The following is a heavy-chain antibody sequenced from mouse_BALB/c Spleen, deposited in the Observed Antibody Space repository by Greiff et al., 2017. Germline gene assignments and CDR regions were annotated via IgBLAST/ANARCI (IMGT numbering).Heavy chain of an antibody. CDR3: ARNYGSSIDAMDY. J-gene: IGHJ4*01. V-gene: IGHV1-18*01. Sequence: EVQLQQSGPELVRPGASVKISCKASGYTFTEYTMHWVKQRHGKSLEWIGGINPNNGGTSYNQKFKGKATLTVDKSSSTAYMELRSLTSEDSAVYYCARNYGSSIDAMDYWGQGTSVTVSS. CDR2: INPNNGGT. CDR1: GYTFTEYT. D-gene: IGHD1-1*01.